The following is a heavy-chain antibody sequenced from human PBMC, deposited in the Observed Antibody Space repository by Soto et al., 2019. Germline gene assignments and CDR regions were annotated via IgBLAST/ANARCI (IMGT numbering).Heavy chain of an antibody. Sequence: ASVKVSCKASGYTFTRYGIMWVRQAPGQGLEWMGWISAYNGNTNYAQKLQGRVTMTTDTSTSTAYMELRSLGSDDTAVYYCARGVERNWFDPWGQGTLVTVSS. CDR2: ISAYNGNT. CDR3: ARGVERNWFDP. CDR1: GYTFTRYG. V-gene: IGHV1-18*01. D-gene: IGHD1-1*01. J-gene: IGHJ5*02.